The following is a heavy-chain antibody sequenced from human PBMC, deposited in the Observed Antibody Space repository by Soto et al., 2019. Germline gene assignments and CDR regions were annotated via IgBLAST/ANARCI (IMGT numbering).Heavy chain of an antibody. D-gene: IGHD3-3*01. CDR2: IYWDDDK. Sequence: QITLNESGPTVVRPTETLTLTCRFSGFSLTTSGVGVGWVRQSPGKAPEWLALIYWDDDKRYSESLKSRLTITQDTSKNQVVLTVANLDPTDTATSYCAHRVLRTVFGLVTTTAIYFDFWGQGTPVAVSS. CDR1: GFSLTTSGVG. J-gene: IGHJ4*02. V-gene: IGHV2-5*02. CDR3: AHRVLRTVFGLVTTTAIYFDF.